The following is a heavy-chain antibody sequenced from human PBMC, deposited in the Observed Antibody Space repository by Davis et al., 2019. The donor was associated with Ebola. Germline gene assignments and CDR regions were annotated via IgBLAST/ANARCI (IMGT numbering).Heavy chain of an antibody. V-gene: IGHV1-18*04. J-gene: IGHJ5*02. CDR2: ISAYNGNT. CDR3: ANFYCSGGSCYSWFDP. D-gene: IGHD2-15*01. Sequence: ASVKVSCKASGYTFTGYYMHWVRQAPGQGLEWMGWISAYNGNTNYAQKLQGRVTMTTDTSTSTAYMELRSLRSDDTAVYYCANFYCSGGSCYSWFDPWGQGTLVTVSS. CDR1: GYTFTGYY.